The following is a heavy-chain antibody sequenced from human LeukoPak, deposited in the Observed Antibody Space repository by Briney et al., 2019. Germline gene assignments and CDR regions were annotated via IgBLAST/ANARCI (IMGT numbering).Heavy chain of an antibody. D-gene: IGHD3-10*01. V-gene: IGHV3-30*04. Sequence: GRSLRLSCAASGFYFSSYVMHWVRQAPGKGLEWVAVMSHDGSNEYYADSVKGRFTISRDNSKNTLSLQMNSLRAEDTAVYYCVRDISGEKSFDYWGQGTLVTVSS. J-gene: IGHJ4*02. CDR3: VRDISGEKSFDY. CDR2: MSHDGSNE. CDR1: GFYFSSYV.